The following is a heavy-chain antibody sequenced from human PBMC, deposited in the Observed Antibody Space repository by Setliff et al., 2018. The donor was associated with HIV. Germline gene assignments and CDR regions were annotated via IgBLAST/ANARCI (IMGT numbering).Heavy chain of an antibody. V-gene: IGHV5-51*01. J-gene: IGHJ3*02. Sequence: GESLTISCKGSGYSFTSYWIGWVRQMPGKGLEWMGIIYPCDSDTRYSPSFQGQVTISADKSISTAYLQWSSLKASDTPMYYCARRKWLQLGADFPAAFGIWGQGTMVTVSS. CDR1: GYSFTSYW. CDR3: ARRKWLQLGADFPAAFGI. CDR2: IYPCDSDT. D-gene: IGHD5-12*01.